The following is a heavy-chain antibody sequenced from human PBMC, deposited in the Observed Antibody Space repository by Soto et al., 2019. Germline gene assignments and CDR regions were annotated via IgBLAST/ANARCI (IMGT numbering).Heavy chain of an antibody. V-gene: IGHV4-34*01. J-gene: IGHJ6*03. CDR3: ARAGPAGGGVVVVAAPEFMDV. CDR2: INHSGST. D-gene: IGHD2-15*01. Sequence: ETLSLTCAVYGGSFCGYYWSWIRQPPGKGLEWIGEINHSGSTNYNPSLKSRVTISVDTSKNQFSLKLSSVTAADTAVYYCARAGPAGGGVVVVAAPEFMDVWGKGTTVTVSS. CDR1: GGSFCGYY.